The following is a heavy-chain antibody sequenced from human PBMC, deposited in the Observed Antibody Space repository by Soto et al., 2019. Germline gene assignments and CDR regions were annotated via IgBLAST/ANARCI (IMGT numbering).Heavy chain of an antibody. CDR2: ISGSGGST. CDR3: AKGGPRRGFLEWLLLA. Sequence: PGGSLRLSCAASGFTFSSYAMSWVRQAPGKGLEWVSAISGSGGSTYYADSVKGRFTISRDNSKNTLYLQMNSLRAEDTAAYYCAKGGPRRGFLEWLLLAWGQGTLVTVSS. CDR1: GFTFSSYA. D-gene: IGHD3-3*01. J-gene: IGHJ5*02. V-gene: IGHV3-23*01.